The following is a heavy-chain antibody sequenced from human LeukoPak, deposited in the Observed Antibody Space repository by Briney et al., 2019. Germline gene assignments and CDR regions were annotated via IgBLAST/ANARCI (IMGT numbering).Heavy chain of an antibody. Sequence: HPGGSLRLSCAASGFTFSSYAMSWVRQAPGKGLEWVSYISSSSSTIYYADSVKGRFTISRDNAKNSLYLQMNSLRAEDTAVYYCARGIQDSSSWPIDYWGQGTLVTVSS. CDR1: GFTFSSYA. V-gene: IGHV3-48*01. D-gene: IGHD6-13*01. CDR3: ARGIQDSSSWPIDY. CDR2: ISSSSSTI. J-gene: IGHJ4*02.